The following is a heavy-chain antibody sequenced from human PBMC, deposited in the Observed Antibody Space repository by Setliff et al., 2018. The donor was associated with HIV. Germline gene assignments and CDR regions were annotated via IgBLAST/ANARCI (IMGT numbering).Heavy chain of an antibody. V-gene: IGHV4-61*05. CDR3: ARRAANGLFDY. CDR1: GGSISSSSYY. J-gene: IGHJ4*02. Sequence: SETLSLTCTVFGGSISSSSYYWGWIRQPPGKGLEWIGYIYTSGSTNYNPSLKSRVTISVDTSKNHFSLKLSSVTAADTAVYYCARRAANGLFDYWGQGTLVTVSS. D-gene: IGHD2-15*01. CDR2: IYTSGST.